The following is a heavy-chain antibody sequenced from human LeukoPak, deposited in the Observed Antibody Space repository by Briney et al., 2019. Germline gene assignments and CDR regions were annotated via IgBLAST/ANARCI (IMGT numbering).Heavy chain of an antibody. CDR1: GGSISSYY. V-gene: IGHV4-59*01. D-gene: IGHD6-13*01. CDR3: ARLAAAGSLRYYYYMDV. J-gene: IGHJ6*03. CDR2: IYYSGST. Sequence: SETLSLTCTVSGGSISSYYWSWIRQPPGKGLEWIGYIYYSGSTNYNPSLKSRVTISVDTSKNQFSLKLSSVTAADTAVYYCARLAAAGSLRYYYYMDVWGKGTTVTVSS.